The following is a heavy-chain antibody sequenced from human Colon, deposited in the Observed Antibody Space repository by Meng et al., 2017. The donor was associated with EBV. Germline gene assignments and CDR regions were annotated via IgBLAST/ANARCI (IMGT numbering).Heavy chain of an antibody. CDR3: ARDQIGGDGWFDP. CDR2: IFYTGST. D-gene: IGHD3-10*01. Sequence: VHLPGSAPGPSNPPPTLALTFAGSVGSLTSGGYYWTWIRQPPGKGLEWIGYIFYTGSTYYNPSLKSRVTISLDTSKNQFSLKLSSVTAADTAVYYCARDQIGGDGWFDPWGRGTLVTVSS. V-gene: IGHV4-30-4*01. CDR1: VGSLTSGGYY. J-gene: IGHJ5*02.